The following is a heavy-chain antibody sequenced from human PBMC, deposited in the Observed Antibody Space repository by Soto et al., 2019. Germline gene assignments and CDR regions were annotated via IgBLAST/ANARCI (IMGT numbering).Heavy chain of an antibody. D-gene: IGHD2-2*01. V-gene: IGHV3-74*01. CDR1: GFTFSSYW. CDR2: IKSDGIST. J-gene: IGHJ4*02. Sequence: EVQLVESGGGLVQPGGSLRLSCAASGFTFSSYWMHWVRQVPGKRLVWVSRIKSDGISTDYADSVKGRFTISRDNAKNRLYLQMNSLRVEDTAVYYCVRDRSTCKDYWGQGTLVTVSS. CDR3: VRDRSTCKDY.